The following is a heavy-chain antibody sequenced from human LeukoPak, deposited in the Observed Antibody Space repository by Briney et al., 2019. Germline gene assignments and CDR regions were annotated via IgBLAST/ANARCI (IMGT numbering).Heavy chain of an antibody. CDR2: INSDGSST. J-gene: IGHJ6*03. Sequence: PGGSLRLSCAASGFTFSSYWMHWVRQAPGKGLVWVSRINSDGSSTSCADSVKGRFTISRDNSKNTLYLQMNSLRAEDTAVYYCAKDSLWFGEDYYMDVWGKGTTVTISS. V-gene: IGHV3-74*01. CDR3: AKDSLWFGEDYYMDV. CDR1: GFTFSSYW. D-gene: IGHD3-10*01.